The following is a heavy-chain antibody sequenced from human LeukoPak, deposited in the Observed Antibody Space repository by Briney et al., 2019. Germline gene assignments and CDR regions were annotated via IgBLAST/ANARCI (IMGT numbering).Heavy chain of an antibody. V-gene: IGHV4-4*02. D-gene: IGHD6-19*01. Sequence: PSGTLSLTCAVSGGSISSSNWWSWVRQPPGKGLEWIGEIYHSGSTNYNPSLKSRVTISVDKSKNQFSLKLSSVTAADTAVYYCARAPGYSSGWTYFDYWGQGTLVTVSS. CDR3: ARAPGYSSGWTYFDY. CDR1: GGSISSSNW. CDR2: IYHSGST. J-gene: IGHJ4*02.